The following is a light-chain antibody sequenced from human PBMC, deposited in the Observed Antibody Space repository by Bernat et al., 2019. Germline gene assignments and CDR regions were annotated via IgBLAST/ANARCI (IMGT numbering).Light chain of an antibody. J-gene: IGKJ4*01. V-gene: IGKV1-12*01. Sequence: DIQMTQSPSFVSASVGDRLTITCRASQDMSTPLAWYQQKPGKAPQLRIYAGSSLQRGVSSRFSGSGSGTEFTLTISRLQPEDLETDFGHQATANRFPPAFGGGTKVEI. CDR2: AGS. CDR1: QDMSTP. CDR3: HQATANRFPPA.